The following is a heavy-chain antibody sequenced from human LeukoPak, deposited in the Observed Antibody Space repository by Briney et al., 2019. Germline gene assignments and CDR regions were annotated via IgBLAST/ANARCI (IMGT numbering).Heavy chain of an antibody. J-gene: IGHJ5*02. D-gene: IGHD6-19*01. V-gene: IGHV4-39*07. CDR3: ARRGGPISVAGNFVTWFDP. CDR2: IYYSGST. CDR1: GGSISSSSYY. Sequence: SETLSLTCTVSGGSISSSSYYWGWIRQPPGKGLEWIGSIYYSGSTYYNPSLKSRVTISVDTSKNQFSLKLSSVTAADTAVYYCARRGGPISVAGNFVTWFDPWGQGTLVTVSS.